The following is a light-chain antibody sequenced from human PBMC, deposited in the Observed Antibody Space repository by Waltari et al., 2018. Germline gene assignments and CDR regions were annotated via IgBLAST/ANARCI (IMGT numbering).Light chain of an antibody. J-gene: IGLJ3*02. V-gene: IGLV3-19*01. Sequence: SSELTQDPAVSVALGQTVRITCQGDSLRSYYASWYQQKPGQAPVLVIYGKNNRPSGIPDRFSGSSSGNTASWTITGAQAEDEADYYCYSRDSSGNHLVFGGGTKLTVL. CDR2: GKN. CDR1: SLRSYY. CDR3: YSRDSSGNHLV.